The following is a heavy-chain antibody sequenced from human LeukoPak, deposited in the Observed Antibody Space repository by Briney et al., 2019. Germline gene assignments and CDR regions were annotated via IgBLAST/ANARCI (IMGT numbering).Heavy chain of an antibody. CDR1: GFTVSSNY. Sequence: GGSLKLSCAASGFTVSSNYMSWVRQAPGKGLEWVSVIYSGGSTYYADSVKGRFTISRDNSKNTLYLQMNSLRAEDTAVYYCARVGSSGWYVDYWGQGTLVTVSS. J-gene: IGHJ4*02. V-gene: IGHV3-53*01. CDR3: ARVGSSGWYVDY. D-gene: IGHD6-19*01. CDR2: IYSGGST.